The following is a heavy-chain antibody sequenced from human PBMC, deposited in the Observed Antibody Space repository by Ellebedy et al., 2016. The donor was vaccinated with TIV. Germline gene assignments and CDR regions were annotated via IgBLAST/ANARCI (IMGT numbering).Heavy chain of an antibody. CDR2: ISRDSTNI. D-gene: IGHD5-18*01. CDR3: ARDVDTAFPYYLDY. CDR1: GFSFTTYG. J-gene: IGHJ4*02. Sequence: GGSLRLSXAASGFSFTTYGMNWVRQPPGKGLEWVAYISRDSTNIYYADSVKGRFTISRDNAKNSLFLQMNGLRADDTAIYYCARDVDTAFPYYLDYWGQGTLVTVSS. V-gene: IGHV3-48*04.